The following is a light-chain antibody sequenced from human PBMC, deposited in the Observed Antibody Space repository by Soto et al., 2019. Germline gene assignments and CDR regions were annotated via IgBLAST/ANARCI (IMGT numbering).Light chain of an antibody. V-gene: IGKV1-39*01. CDR2: TAS. Sequence: DIQMTQSQSSLSASVGDRVTITCRASQSISHYLSWHQQKPGKAPKLLIYTASNLQSGVPSRFSGSGSGTDFTLTISSLQPEDFATYYCQQSYSTPRTFGQGTKVDIK. J-gene: IGKJ1*01. CDR1: QSISHY. CDR3: QQSYSTPRT.